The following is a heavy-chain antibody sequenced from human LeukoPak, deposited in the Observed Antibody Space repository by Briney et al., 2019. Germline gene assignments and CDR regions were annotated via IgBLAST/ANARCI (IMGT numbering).Heavy chain of an antibody. CDR3: ARHFHSAWFGF. V-gene: IGHV5-51*01. Sequence: KLGASLQISCKCSGFYFTAYGIAWVRQLPGKGLEGMGNIYPGGSNGRYSPSFQGQVTMSADKSITTVYLQWSSLKASDTAMYYCARHFHSAWFGFWGQGSLVTVSS. CDR1: GFYFTAYG. D-gene: IGHD5-18*01. J-gene: IGHJ4*02. CDR2: IYPGGSNG.